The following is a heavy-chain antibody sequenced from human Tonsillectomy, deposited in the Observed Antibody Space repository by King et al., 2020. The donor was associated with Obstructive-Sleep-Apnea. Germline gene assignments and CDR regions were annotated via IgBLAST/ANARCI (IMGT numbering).Heavy chain of an antibody. CDR1: GYTFTSYG. V-gene: IGHV1-18*04. CDR3: ARDRESGSYDYYYYGMDV. CDR2: ISPYNGNT. J-gene: IGHJ6*02. D-gene: IGHD1-26*01. Sequence: VQLVESGAEVKKPGASVKVSCTASGYTFTSYGISWVRQAPGQGLEWMGWISPYNGNTNYAQKLQGRVTMTTDTSTSTASMELRSLRSDDTAVYYCARDRESGSYDYYYYGMDVWGQGTTVTVSS.